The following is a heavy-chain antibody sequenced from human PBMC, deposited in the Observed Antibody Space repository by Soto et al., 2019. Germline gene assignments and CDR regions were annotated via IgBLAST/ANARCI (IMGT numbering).Heavy chain of an antibody. CDR3: ARDWRYSSGLDY. CDR1: GFTSNTYF. D-gene: IGHD6-19*01. Sequence: ASVNVSCKASGFTSNTYFMHWLRQAPGQGLEWLGIISPSGDATSYAEKFKGRLTVTKDTSTTTVYMELSSLRPDDTAVYYCARDWRYSSGLDYWGQGTLVTVSS. CDR2: ISPSGDAT. J-gene: IGHJ4*02. V-gene: IGHV1-46*02.